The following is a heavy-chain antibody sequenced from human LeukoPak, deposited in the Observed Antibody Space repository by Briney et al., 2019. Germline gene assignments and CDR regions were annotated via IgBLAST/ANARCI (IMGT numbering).Heavy chain of an antibody. CDR3: ARDLVSGVYTFDM. D-gene: IGHD2-2*02. Sequence: GGSLRLSCATSGFTFSSFGLNWVRQAPGKGLQWVSYISSTGSATYYADSVKGRFTISRDNAKNSLFLQMNSLRAEDTAVYYCARDLVSGVYTFDMWGHGTMVTVSS. CDR1: GFTFSSFG. V-gene: IGHV3-48*03. J-gene: IGHJ3*02. CDR2: ISSTGSAT.